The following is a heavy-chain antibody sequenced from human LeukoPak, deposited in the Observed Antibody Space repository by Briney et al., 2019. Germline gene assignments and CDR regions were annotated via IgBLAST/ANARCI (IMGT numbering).Heavy chain of an antibody. V-gene: IGHV1-18*01. D-gene: IGHD6-19*01. Sequence: PMASVKVSCKASGYTFTSYGISWVRQAPGQGLEWMGWISAYNGNTNYAQKLQGRVTMTTDTSTSTAYMELRSLRSDDTAVYYCARLVRGIAVAGLFDYWGQGTLVTVSS. J-gene: IGHJ4*02. CDR3: ARLVRGIAVAGLFDY. CDR2: ISAYNGNT. CDR1: GYTFTSYG.